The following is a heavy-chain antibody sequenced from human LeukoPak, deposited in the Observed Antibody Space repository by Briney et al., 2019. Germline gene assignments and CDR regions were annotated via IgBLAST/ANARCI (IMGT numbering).Heavy chain of an antibody. J-gene: IGHJ4*02. V-gene: IGHV3-48*01. Sequence: GGSLRLSCETSGFIFSNCWMTWVRQAPGKGLEWVSYISSSSSTIYYADSVKGRFTISRDNAKNSLYLQMNSLRAEDTAVYYCARSAYSSIGDYWGQGTLVTVSS. D-gene: IGHD6-13*01. CDR2: ISSSSSTI. CDR3: ARSAYSSIGDY. CDR1: GFIFSNCW.